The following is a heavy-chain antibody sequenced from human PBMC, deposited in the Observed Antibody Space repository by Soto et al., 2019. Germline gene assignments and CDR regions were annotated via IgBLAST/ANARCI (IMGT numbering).Heavy chain of an antibody. CDR2: VSNKNGVT. CDR1: GYGISIDD. D-gene: IGHD6-19*01. V-gene: IGHV1-18*01. CDR3: ARERLNTGWYGFDH. Sequence: GSSLKGAWKSSGYGISIDDVSWGRKAPGQGLEWMGWVSNKNGVTNYAEKFRDRVTMSTDTSTNTIYMELRSLRSDDTAAYFCARERLNTGWYGFDHWGQGTQVTVSS. J-gene: IGHJ4*02.